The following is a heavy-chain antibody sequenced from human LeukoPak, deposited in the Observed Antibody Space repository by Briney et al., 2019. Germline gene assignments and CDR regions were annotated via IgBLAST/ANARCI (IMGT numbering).Heavy chain of an antibody. D-gene: IGHD1-26*01. V-gene: IGHV3-11*01. CDR3: AREARYYRSAFDI. J-gene: IGHJ3*02. CDR2: ISSSGSTI. CDR1: GYSISSGYY. Sequence: LSLICSVSGYSISSGYYSGWIRQPPGKGLEWVSYISSSGSTIYYADSVKGRFTISRDNAKNSLYLQMNSLRAEDTAVYYCAREARYYRSAFDIWGQGTMVTVSS.